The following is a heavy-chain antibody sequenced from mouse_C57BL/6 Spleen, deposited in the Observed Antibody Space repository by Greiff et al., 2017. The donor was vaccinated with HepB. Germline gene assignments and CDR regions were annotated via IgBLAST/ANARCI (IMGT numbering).Heavy chain of an antibody. CDR1: GYAFSSSW. V-gene: IGHV1-82*01. CDR2: IYPGDGDT. D-gene: IGHD2-1*01. CDR3: ARSGDGNYVFYFDY. J-gene: IGHJ2*01. Sequence: VQGVESGPELVKPGASVKISCKASGYAFSSSWMNWVKQRPGKGLEWIGRIYPGDGDTNYNGKFKGKATLTADKSSSTAYMQLSSLTSEDSAVYFCARSGDGNYVFYFDYWGQGTTLTVSS.